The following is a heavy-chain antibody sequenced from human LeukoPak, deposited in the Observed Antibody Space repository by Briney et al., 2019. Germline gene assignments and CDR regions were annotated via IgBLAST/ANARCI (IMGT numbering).Heavy chain of an antibody. CDR1: GFTFSSYS. CDR3: AELYSSSWYGMDV. J-gene: IGHJ6*02. D-gene: IGHD6-13*01. Sequence: GGSLRLSCSASGFTFSSYSMNWVRQAPGKGLEWVSSISSSSSYIYYADSVKGRFTISRDNAKNSLYLQMNSLRAEDTAVYYCAELYSSSWYGMDVWGQGTTVTVSS. CDR2: ISSSSSYI. V-gene: IGHV3-21*01.